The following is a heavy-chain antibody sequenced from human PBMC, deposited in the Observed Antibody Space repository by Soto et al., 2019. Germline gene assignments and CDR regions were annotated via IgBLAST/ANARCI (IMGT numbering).Heavy chain of an antibody. Sequence: LRLSFAASGFTFRNHGMHWVRLAPGKGLQWVAVIWYDGSEKYYADSVKGRFTISRDNSKNILYLQMNSLRGEDTAVYYCARDLGWPAARFDPWGQGTLVTVSS. V-gene: IGHV3-33*01. CDR2: IWYDGSEK. D-gene: IGHD2-2*01. CDR1: GFTFRNHG. CDR3: ARDLGWPAARFDP. J-gene: IGHJ5*02.